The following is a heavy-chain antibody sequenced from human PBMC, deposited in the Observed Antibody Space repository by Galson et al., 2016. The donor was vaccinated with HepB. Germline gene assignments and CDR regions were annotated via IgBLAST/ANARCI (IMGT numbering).Heavy chain of an antibody. CDR2: IYYXXNT. Sequence: SETLSLTCTVSGASIXXXYWXXXRXXXGRXXXWIXXIYYXXNTXYNPSXXSRVSISLDTSKSQXSLKLRSVTAADAAXYYCARVGPGSGSNYDYCGADVWGQGXTVTVSX. CDR1: GASIXXXY. V-gene: IGHV4-59*01. D-gene: IGHD3-10*01. CDR3: ARVGPGSGSNYDYCGADV. J-gene: IGHJ6*02.